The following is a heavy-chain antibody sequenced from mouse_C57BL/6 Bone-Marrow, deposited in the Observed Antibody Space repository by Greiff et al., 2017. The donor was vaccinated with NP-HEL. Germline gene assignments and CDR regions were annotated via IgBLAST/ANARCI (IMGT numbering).Heavy chain of an antibody. V-gene: IGHV1-82*01. J-gene: IGHJ2*01. Sequence: QVQLQQSGPELVKPGASVKISCKASGYAFSSSWMNWVKQRPGKGLEWIGRIYPGDGDTNYNGKFKGKATLTADKSSSTAYMQLSSLTSEDSAVYFCARDFGGYFYCGYWGQGTTLTVSA. CDR2: IYPGDGDT. CDR1: GYAFSSSW. D-gene: IGHD2-3*01. CDR3: ARDFGGYFYCGY.